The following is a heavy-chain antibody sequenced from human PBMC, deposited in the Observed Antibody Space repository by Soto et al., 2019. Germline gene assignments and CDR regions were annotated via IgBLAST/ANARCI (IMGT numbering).Heavy chain of an antibody. CDR3: ARCSNYVLDYYYMAV. V-gene: IGHV4-34*01. D-gene: IGHD4-4*01. Sequence: SETLSLTCAVYGGSFSGYYWSWIRQPPGKGLEWIGEINHSGSTNYNPSLKSRVTISVDTSKNQFSLKLSSVTAADTAVYYCARCSNYVLDYYYMAVWGKGTTVTVS. CDR1: GGSFSGYY. CDR2: INHSGST. J-gene: IGHJ6*03.